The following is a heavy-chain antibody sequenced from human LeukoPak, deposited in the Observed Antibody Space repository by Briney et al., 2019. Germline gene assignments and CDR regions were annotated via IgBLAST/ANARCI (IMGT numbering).Heavy chain of an antibody. D-gene: IGHD4-17*01. Sequence: ASVKVSCKASGGTFGSYAISWVRQAPGQGLEWMGRIIPILGIANYAQKFQGRVTITADKSTSTAYMELSSLRSEDTAVYYCARVGGDYAFDYWGQGTLVTVSS. V-gene: IGHV1-69*04. J-gene: IGHJ4*02. CDR1: GGTFGSYA. CDR2: IIPILGIA. CDR3: ARVGGDYAFDY.